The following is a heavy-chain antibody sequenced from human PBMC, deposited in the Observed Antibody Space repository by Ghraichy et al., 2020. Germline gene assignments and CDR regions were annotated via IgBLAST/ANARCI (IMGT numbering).Heavy chain of an antibody. Sequence: SETLSLTCTVSGGSISSGGYYWTWIRQHPGKGLEWIGYIYYSGYTYYNPSLKSRVTISVDTSKNQFSLKLSSVTAADTAVYYCAREPGATEGGFDYWGQGTLVTVSS. CDR3: AREPGATEGGFDY. J-gene: IGHJ4*02. D-gene: IGHD1-26*01. CDR1: GGSISSGGYY. V-gene: IGHV4-31*03. CDR2: IYYSGYT.